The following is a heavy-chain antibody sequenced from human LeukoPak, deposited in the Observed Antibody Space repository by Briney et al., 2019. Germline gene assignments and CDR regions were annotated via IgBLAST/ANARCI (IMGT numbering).Heavy chain of an antibody. D-gene: IGHD5-12*01. V-gene: IGHV4-39*07. CDR2: IYYSGST. CDR1: GGSISSSSYY. J-gene: IGHJ4*02. Sequence: SETLSLTCTVSGGSISSSSYYWGWIRQPPGKGLEWIGSIYYSGSTYYNPSLKSRVTISVDTSKNQFSLKLSSVTAADTAVYYCARNPYGGYGVDYWGQGTLVTVSS. CDR3: ARNPYGGYGVDY.